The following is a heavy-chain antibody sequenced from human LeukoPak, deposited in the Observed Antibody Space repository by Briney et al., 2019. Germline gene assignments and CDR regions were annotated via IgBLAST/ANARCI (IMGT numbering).Heavy chain of an antibody. CDR3: AGVGSGMATIGGPDY. V-gene: IGHV4-59*01. D-gene: IGHD5-24*01. J-gene: IGHJ4*02. Sequence: KPSETLSLTCTVSGGSISSYYWSWIRQPPGKGLEWIGYIYYSGSTNYNPSLKSRVTISVDTSKNQFSLKLSSVTAADTAVYYCAGVGSGMATIGGPDYWGQGTLVTVSS. CDR1: GGSISSYY. CDR2: IYYSGST.